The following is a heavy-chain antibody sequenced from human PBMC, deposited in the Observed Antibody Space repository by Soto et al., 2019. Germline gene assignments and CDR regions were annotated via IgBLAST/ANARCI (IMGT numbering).Heavy chain of an antibody. Sequence: PGGSLRLSCAASGFTFSDYYMTWIRQAPGKGLKWVSFISSSGSTAYYASSVEGRFTISRDNANNSVYLQMDSLRAEDTALYYCTRAAWFPYLSFYWGQGALVTVSS. CDR2: ISSSGSTA. J-gene: IGHJ4*02. D-gene: IGHD3-10*01. CDR3: TRAAWFPYLSFY. V-gene: IGHV3-11*04. CDR1: GFTFSDYY.